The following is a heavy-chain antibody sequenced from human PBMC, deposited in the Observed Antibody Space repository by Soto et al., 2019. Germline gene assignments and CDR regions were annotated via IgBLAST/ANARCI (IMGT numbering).Heavy chain of an antibody. CDR1: GGSISSYY. J-gene: IGHJ4*02. V-gene: IGHV4-59*01. CDR3: ARERDYVGY. Sequence: SETLSLTCTVSGGSISSYYWSWIRQPPGKGLEWIGYIYYSGSTNYNPSLKSRVTISVDTSKNQFSLKLSSVTAADTAVYYCARERDYVGYWGQGTLVTVSS. CDR2: IYYSGST.